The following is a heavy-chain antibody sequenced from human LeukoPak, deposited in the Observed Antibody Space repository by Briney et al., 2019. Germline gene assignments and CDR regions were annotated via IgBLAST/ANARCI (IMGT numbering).Heavy chain of an antibody. CDR1: GFTFSTYG. V-gene: IGHV3-33*08. J-gene: IGHJ3*02. Sequence: PGGSLRLSCAACGFTFSTYGMHWVRQAPGKGLEWVAVIWFDGSIKYYADSVKGRFTISRDNSKNTLYLQMNSLRAEDTAVYYCARAVGPFYIWGQGTIVIVSS. CDR3: ARAVGPFYI. D-gene: IGHD4-23*01. CDR2: IWFDGSIK.